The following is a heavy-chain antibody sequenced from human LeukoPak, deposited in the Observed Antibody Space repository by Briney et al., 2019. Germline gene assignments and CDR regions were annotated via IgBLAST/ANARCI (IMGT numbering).Heavy chain of an antibody. D-gene: IGHD3-3*01. CDR1: GGSISSYY. J-gene: IGHJ4*02. CDR3: ARSITIFGVVAQTRFFDY. V-gene: IGHV4-59*01. CDR2: MYYSGST. Sequence: PSETLSLTCTVSGGSISSYYWSWIRQPPGKGLEWIGYMYYSGSTNYNPSLTSRVTISVDTSKNQFSLKLSSVTAADTAVYYCARSITIFGVVAQTRFFDYWGQGTLVTVSS.